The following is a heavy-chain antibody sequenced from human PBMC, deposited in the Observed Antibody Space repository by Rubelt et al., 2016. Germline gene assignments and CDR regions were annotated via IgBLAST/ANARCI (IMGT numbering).Heavy chain of an antibody. CDR3: VRGGMGGSTGYFDY. V-gene: IGHV3-33*01. D-gene: IGHD1-26*01. CDR1: GFTFSSYG. CDR2: IWYDGSNK. Sequence: GGVVQPGRSLRLSCAASGFTFSSYGMHWVRQAPGKGLEWVAVIWYDGSNKYYADSVKGRFTISRDNSKNTLYLQMNSLRAEDTAVYYCVRGGMGGSTGYFDYWGQGTLVTVSS. J-gene: IGHJ4*02.